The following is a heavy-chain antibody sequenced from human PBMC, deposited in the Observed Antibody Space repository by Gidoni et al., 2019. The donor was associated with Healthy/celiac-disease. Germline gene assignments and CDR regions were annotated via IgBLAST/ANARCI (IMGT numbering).Heavy chain of an antibody. V-gene: IGHV3-48*01. CDR3: ARVLGGWYENAFDI. J-gene: IGHJ3*02. CDR2: ISSSSSTI. CDR1: GFTFSSYS. D-gene: IGHD6-19*01. Sequence: EVQLVESGGGLVQPGGSLRLSCAASGFTFSSYSMNWVRQAPGKGLEWVSYISSSSSTIYYADSVKGRFTISRDNAKNSLYLQMNSLRAEDTAVYYCARVLGGWYENAFDIWGQGTMVTVSS.